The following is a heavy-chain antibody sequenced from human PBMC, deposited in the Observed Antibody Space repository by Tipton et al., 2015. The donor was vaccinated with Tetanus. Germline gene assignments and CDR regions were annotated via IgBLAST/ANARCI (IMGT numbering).Heavy chain of an antibody. CDR2: IYPGDSDT. CDR1: GYSFTSYW. V-gene: IGHV5-51*01. D-gene: IGHD6-13*01. Sequence: QLVQSGTEVKKPGESLKISCKGSGYSFTSYWIGWVRQMPGKGLEWMGIIYPGDSDTRYSPPFQGQVTISADKSISTAYLQWSSLKASDTAMYYCARGGYSSSYPVSHAFDIWGQGTMVTVSS. CDR3: ARGGYSSSYPVSHAFDI. J-gene: IGHJ3*02.